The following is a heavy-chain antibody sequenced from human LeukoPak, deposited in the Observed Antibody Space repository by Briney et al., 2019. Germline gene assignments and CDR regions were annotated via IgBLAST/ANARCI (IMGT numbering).Heavy chain of an antibody. CDR3: ARLHVEMATIGYFQH. Sequence: SVKVSCKASGGTFSSYAISWVRQAPGQGLEWMGGIIPIFGTANYTQKFQGRVTITADESTSTAYMELSSLRSEDTAVYYCARLHVEMATIGYFQHWGQGTLVTVSS. D-gene: IGHD5-24*01. J-gene: IGHJ1*01. CDR2: IIPIFGTA. V-gene: IGHV1-69*01. CDR1: GGTFSSYA.